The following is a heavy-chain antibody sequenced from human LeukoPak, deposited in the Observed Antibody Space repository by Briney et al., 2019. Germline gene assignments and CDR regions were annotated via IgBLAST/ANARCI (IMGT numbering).Heavy chain of an antibody. Sequence: SETLSLTCTVSGGSINGYYWGWIRQPPGKGLEWIGSIYYSGSTYYNPSLKSRVTISVDTSKNQFSLKLNSVTATDTAVYYCARHSGLRSPFDPWGQGTLVTVSS. D-gene: IGHD3-3*01. J-gene: IGHJ5*02. V-gene: IGHV4-39*01. CDR3: ARHSGLRSPFDP. CDR1: GGSINGYY. CDR2: IYYSGST.